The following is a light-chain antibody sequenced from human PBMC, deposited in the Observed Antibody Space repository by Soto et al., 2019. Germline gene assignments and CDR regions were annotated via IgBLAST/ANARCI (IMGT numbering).Light chain of an antibody. V-gene: IGLV2-8*01. Sequence: QSVLTQPPSASGSPGQSVTISCTGTSSDVGGYNYVSWYQQHPGKAPKLMIYEVSKRPSGVPDRFSCSKSGNTASLTVSGLQAEDEADYYCSSYAGSNNPYVFGTGTKLTVL. J-gene: IGLJ1*01. CDR1: SSDVGGYNY. CDR2: EVS. CDR3: SSYAGSNNPYV.